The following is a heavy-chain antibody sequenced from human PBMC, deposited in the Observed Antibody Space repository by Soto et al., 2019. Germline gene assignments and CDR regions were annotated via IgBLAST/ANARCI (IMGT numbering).Heavy chain of an antibody. J-gene: IGHJ4*02. CDR3: ARDVAMPTGLGLGY. CDR1: GFAFTNCG. D-gene: IGHD4-4*01. CDR2: ISNDGTKK. Sequence: PGGSLRLSCAASGFAFTNCGFHWVRQAPGKGLEWVAHISNDGTKKFYADSVKGRFTISRDNSETTVYLHLTSLRPDDTALFYCARDVAMPTGLGLGYWGQGTLVTVSS. V-gene: IGHV3-30*03.